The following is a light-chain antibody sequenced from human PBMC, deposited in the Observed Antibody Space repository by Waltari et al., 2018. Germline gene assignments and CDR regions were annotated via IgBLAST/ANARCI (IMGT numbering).Light chain of an antibody. CDR3: MQALQTPYT. CDR2: LGS. V-gene: IGKV2-28*01. CDR1: QGLLHSNGYNY. J-gene: IGKJ2*01. Sequence: DIVMTQSPLSLPVTPGEPASISCRSSQGLLHSNGYNYLNWFLQKPGQSPQLLIYLGSNRASGVPDRFRGSGSGTDFTLKISRVEAEDVWVYYCMQALQTPYTFGQGTKLEIK.